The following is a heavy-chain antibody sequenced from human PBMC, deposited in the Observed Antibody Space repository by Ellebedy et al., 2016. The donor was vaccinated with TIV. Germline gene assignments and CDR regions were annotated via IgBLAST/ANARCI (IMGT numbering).Heavy chain of an antibody. CDR2: ISDSGYT. J-gene: IGHJ4*02. CDR3: AKDSGWEHEY. CDR1: GFAVSSNG. Sequence: PGGSLRLSCAASGFAVSSNGMSWVRHTPGKGLEWVSGISDSGYTDYADSVKGRFTISRDNSKNTLYLQMNSLRAEDTALYYCAKDSGWEHEYWGQGTLVTISS. V-gene: IGHV3-23*01. D-gene: IGHD3-10*01.